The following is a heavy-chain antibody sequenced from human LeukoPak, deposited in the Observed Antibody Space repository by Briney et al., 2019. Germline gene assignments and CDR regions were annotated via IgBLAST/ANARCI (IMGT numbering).Heavy chain of an antibody. J-gene: IGHJ6*02. Sequence: GGSLRLSCVASGFTFSDYYMTWIRQAPGRGLEWVSYMSSSGSGIYYTESVKGRFTISRDNTNNSLFLQMNSLRAEDTAVYYCARGKRTMDVWGQGTTVIV. CDR1: GFTFSDYY. CDR2: MSSSGSGI. V-gene: IGHV3-11*01. CDR3: ARGKRTMDV.